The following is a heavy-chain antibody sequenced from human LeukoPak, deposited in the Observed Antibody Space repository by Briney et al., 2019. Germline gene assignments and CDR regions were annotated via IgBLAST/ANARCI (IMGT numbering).Heavy chain of an antibody. J-gene: IGHJ5*02. CDR1: GYSLKDYF. V-gene: IGHV1-2*02. D-gene: IGHD3-22*01. Sequence: ASVKVSCKASGYSLKDYFIHWLRQAPGQGPEWLGWINSKSGDTDYGQQFRGRVNMTRDMAISTIYLELHSLRIDDTAIYYCARADSSDNSYSIGYLDPRGQGSLVTVSS. CDR3: ARADSSDNSYSIGYLDP. CDR2: INSKSGDT.